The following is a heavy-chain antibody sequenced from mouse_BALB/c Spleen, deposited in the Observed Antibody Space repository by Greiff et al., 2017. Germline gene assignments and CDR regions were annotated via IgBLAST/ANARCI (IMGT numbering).Heavy chain of an antibody. CDR2: IYPGDGDT. CDR3: AREGNDYDGVDY. J-gene: IGHJ2*01. CDR1: GYAFSSYW. Sequence: VQLQQSGAELVRPGSSVKISCKASGYAFSSYWMNWVKQRPGQGLEWIGQIYPGDGDTNYNGKFKGKATLTADKSSSTAYMQLSSLTSEDSAVYFCAREGNDYDGVDYWGQGTTLTVSS. V-gene: IGHV1-80*01. D-gene: IGHD2-4*01.